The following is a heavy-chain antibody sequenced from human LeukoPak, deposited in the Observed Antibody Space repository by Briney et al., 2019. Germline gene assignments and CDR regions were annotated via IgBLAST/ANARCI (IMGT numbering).Heavy chain of an antibody. V-gene: IGHV4-39*07. CDR1: GGSISSSSYY. J-gene: IGHJ4*02. Sequence: RTSETLSLTCTVSGGSISSSSYYWGWIRQPPGKGLEWIGSIYYSGSTYYNPSLKSRVTISVDTSKNQFSLKLSSVTAADTAVYYCARTTVTTEGVDYWGQGTLVTVSS. D-gene: IGHD4-17*01. CDR3: ARTTVTTEGVDY. CDR2: IYYSGST.